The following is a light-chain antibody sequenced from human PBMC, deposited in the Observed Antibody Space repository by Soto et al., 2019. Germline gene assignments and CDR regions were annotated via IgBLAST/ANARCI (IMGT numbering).Light chain of an antibody. CDR3: QQTYRGFT. CDR2: VTS. CDR1: QSVASY. J-gene: IGKJ3*01. V-gene: IGKV1-39*01. Sequence: DIRLTQSPSSLSASVGDRVTITCRASQSVASYLNWYQQKPGKAPQLLIYVTSRLQSGVPSRFSGSGSGTDFTLTINSLQPEDFATYYCQQTYRGFTFGPGTKVDIK.